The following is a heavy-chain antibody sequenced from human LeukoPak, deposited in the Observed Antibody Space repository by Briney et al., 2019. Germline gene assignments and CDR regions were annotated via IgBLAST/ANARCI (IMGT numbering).Heavy chain of an antibody. J-gene: IGHJ6*02. CDR1: GFTVSSNY. Sequence: GGSLRLSCAASGFTVSSNYMSWVRQAPGKGLEWVSVIYRNNNTYYADSVKGRFTISRDNSKNTLYLQMNSLRAEDTAVYYCAREYCSSTSWYYGMDVWGQGTTVTVSS. D-gene: IGHD2-2*01. CDR2: IYRNNNT. CDR3: AREYCSSTSWYYGMDV. V-gene: IGHV3-66*01.